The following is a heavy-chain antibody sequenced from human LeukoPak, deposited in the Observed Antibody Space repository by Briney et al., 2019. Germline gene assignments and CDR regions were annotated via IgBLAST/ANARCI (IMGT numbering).Heavy chain of an antibody. J-gene: IGHJ3*02. V-gene: IGHV3-30*02. D-gene: IGHD2-2*03. Sequence: GGSLRLSFAASGFTFSSYGMHWVRQAPGKGLEWVAFIRYDGSNKYYADSVKGRFTISRDNSKNTLYLQMNSLRAEDTAVYYCAKDGRFGYCSSTSCHDAFDIWGQGTMVTVSS. CDR2: IRYDGSNK. CDR1: GFTFSSYG. CDR3: AKDGRFGYCSSTSCHDAFDI.